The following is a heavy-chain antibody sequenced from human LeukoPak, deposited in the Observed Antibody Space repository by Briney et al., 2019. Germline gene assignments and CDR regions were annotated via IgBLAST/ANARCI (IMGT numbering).Heavy chain of an antibody. CDR1: GGSISSYY. V-gene: IGHV4-59*12. CDR3: ARDIAARPSWFDP. J-gene: IGHJ5*02. Sequence: SETLSLTCTVSGGSISSYYWSWIRQPPGKGLEWIGYVYYSGSTNYNPSLKSRVTISVDTSKNQFSLKLSSVTAADTAVYYCARDIAARPSWFDPWGQGTLVTVSS. D-gene: IGHD6-6*01. CDR2: VYYSGST.